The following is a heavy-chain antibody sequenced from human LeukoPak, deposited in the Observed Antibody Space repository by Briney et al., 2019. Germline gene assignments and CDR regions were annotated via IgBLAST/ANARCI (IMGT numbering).Heavy chain of an antibody. CDR1: GFTFSSYS. CDR2: ISGSGGST. Sequence: GGSLRLSCAASGFTFSSYSMNWVRQAPGKRLEWVSSISGSGGSTYYADSVKGRFTISRDNSKNTVYVQMNSLRAEDTAIYYCAKDRDASCYKIFDYWGQGTLVTVSS. CDR3: AKDRDASCYKIFDY. V-gene: IGHV3-23*01. J-gene: IGHJ4*02. D-gene: IGHD2-2*02.